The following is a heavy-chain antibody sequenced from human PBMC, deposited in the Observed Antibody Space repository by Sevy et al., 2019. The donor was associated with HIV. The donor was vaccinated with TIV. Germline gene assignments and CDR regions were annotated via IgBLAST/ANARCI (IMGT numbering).Heavy chain of an antibody. CDR2: IIPIFGTA. J-gene: IGHJ6*02. D-gene: IGHD3-16*01. Sequence: ASVKVSCKASGGTFSSYAISWVRQAPGQGLEWMGGIIPIFGTANYAQKFQGRVTITADESTSTAYMELSSLRSEDTAVYYCARDFGAGHTPARRHPGYYYGMDVWGQGTTVTVSS. CDR3: ARDFGAGHTPARRHPGYYYGMDV. V-gene: IGHV1-69*13. CDR1: GGTFSSYA.